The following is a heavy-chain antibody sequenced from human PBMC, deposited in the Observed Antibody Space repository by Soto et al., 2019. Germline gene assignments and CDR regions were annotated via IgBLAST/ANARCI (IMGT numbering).Heavy chain of an antibody. CDR2: ISSSGSSI. CDR3: ARPPFYYDSSYSGY. Sequence: PGGSLRLSCAASGFTFSDYYMSWIRQAPGKGLEWVSYISSSGSSIYYADSVKGRFTISRDNAKNSLYLQMNSLRAVDTAVYYCARPPFYYDSSYSGYWGQGTLVTVSS. J-gene: IGHJ4*02. V-gene: IGHV3-11*01. CDR1: GFTFSDYY. D-gene: IGHD3-22*01.